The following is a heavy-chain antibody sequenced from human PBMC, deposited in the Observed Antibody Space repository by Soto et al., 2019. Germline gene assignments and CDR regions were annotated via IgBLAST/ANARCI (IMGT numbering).Heavy chain of an antibody. CDR1: GYTFTSYY. CDR3: ARDIGIFGERDAFDI. CDR2: INPSGGST. Sequence: GASVKVPCKASGYTFTSYYMHWVRQAPGQGLEWMGIINPSGGSTSYAQKFQGRVTMTRDTSTSTVYMELSSLRSEDTAVYYCARDIGIFGERDAFDIWGQGTMVTVSS. J-gene: IGHJ3*02. D-gene: IGHD3-3*02. V-gene: IGHV1-46*03.